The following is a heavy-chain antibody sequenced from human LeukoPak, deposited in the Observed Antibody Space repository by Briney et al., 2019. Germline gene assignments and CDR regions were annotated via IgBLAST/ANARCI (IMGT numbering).Heavy chain of an antibody. J-gene: IGHJ4*02. Sequence: GGSLRLSCAASGFTFSSYWMSWVRQAPGKGLEWVANINQDGSVKYYVYSVKGRFTISRDNAKNSLYLQMNSLRAEDTAVYYCAREFTMVRGVIITQDPDYWGQGTLVTVSS. CDR3: AREFTMVRGVIITQDPDY. CDR2: INQDGSVK. CDR1: GFTFSSYW. V-gene: IGHV3-7*01. D-gene: IGHD3-10*01.